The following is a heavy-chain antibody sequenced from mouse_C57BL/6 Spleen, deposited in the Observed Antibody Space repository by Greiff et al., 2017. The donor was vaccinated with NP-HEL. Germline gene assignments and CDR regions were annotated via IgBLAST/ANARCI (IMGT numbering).Heavy chain of an antibody. V-gene: IGHV7-1*01. Sequence: EVHLVESGGGLVQSGRSLRLSCATSGFTFSDFYMEWVRQAPGKGLEWIAACRNKANDYTTEYSASVKGRFIVSRDTSQSILYLQMNALRAEDTAIYYCARDYGSSFDYWGQGTTLTVSS. J-gene: IGHJ2*01. CDR1: GFTFSDFY. CDR3: ARDYGSSFDY. D-gene: IGHD1-1*01. CDR2: CRNKANDYTT.